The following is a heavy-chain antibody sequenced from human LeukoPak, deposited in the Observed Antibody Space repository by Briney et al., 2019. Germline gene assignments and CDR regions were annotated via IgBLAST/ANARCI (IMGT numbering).Heavy chain of an antibody. CDR1: GGSISSGDYY. V-gene: IGHV4-30-4*01. Sequence: SQTLSLTCTVSGGSISSGDYYWSWIRQPPGKGLEWIGYIYYSGRTYYNPSLKSRVTISVDTSKNQFPLKLSSVTAADTAVYYCASKSLYGDYALDYWGQGTLVTVSS. J-gene: IGHJ4*02. CDR2: IYYSGRT. D-gene: IGHD4-17*01. CDR3: ASKSLYGDYALDY.